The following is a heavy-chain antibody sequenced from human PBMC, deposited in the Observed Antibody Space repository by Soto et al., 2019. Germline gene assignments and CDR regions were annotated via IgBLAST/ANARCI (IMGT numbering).Heavy chain of an antibody. D-gene: IGHD3-22*01. V-gene: IGHV1-3*01. CDR1: GYTFTSYA. J-gene: IGHJ4*02. CDR2: INAGNVNT. Sequence: ASVKVSCKASGYTFTSYAKHWARQAPGQRLEWMGWINAGNVNTKYSQKFQGRVTITRDTSASTAYMELSSLRSEDTAVYYCARDPITAMVKYYDSSGSDYWGQGTLVAVSS. CDR3: ARDPITAMVKYYDSSGSDY.